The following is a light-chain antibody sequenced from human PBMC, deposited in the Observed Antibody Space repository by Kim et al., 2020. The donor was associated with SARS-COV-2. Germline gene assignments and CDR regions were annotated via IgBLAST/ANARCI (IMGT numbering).Light chain of an antibody. Sequence: SASTGDRVNITCRASHDVSTYLAWYQHKPGKAPNLLMYAVSTLHSGVPSRFRGSGSGTDLTLTISCLQSEDFATYYCQQYYSYPCSFGQGTKLEI. V-gene: IGKV1-8*01. J-gene: IGKJ2*04. CDR2: AVS. CDR1: HDVSTY. CDR3: QQYYSYPCS.